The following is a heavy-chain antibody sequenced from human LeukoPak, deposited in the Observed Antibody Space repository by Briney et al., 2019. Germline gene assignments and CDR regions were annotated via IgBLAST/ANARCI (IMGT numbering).Heavy chain of an antibody. V-gene: IGHV4-30-4*01. D-gene: IGHD2-15*01. J-gene: IGHJ4*02. CDR2: IYYSGST. CDR1: GGSISSGDYY. CDR3: ARERYCSGGSFYFFDY. Sequence: SATLSLTCTVSGGSISSGDYYWSWLRQPPGKGLQWIVYIYYSGSTYYNPSLKSRVTISVDTSKYQFSLKLSSVTAADRAVYYFARERYCSGGSFYFFDYWGQGTLVSVSS.